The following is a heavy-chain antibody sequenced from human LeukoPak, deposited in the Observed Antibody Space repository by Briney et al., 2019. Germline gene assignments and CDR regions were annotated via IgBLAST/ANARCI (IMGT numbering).Heavy chain of an antibody. J-gene: IGHJ4*02. CDR2: IHPSGGNS. CDR1: GYTFTIHY. CDR3: ARDCSSTTCQGPVLDF. D-gene: IGHD2/OR15-2a*01. V-gene: IGHV1-46*01. Sequence: ASVKISFKASGYTFTIHYVHWVRQAPGQGREWMGIIHPSGGNSRNTQNFQGRVTMTRDTSTSTVYLELSSLRSEDTAVYYCARDCSSTTCQGPVLDFWGQGTLVTVSS.